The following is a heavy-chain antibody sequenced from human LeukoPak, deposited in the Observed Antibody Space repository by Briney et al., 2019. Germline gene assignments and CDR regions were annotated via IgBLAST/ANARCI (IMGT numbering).Heavy chain of an antibody. CDR1: GFTFSSYW. Sequence: GGSLRLSCAASGFTFSSYWMHWVRQAPGKGLVWVSRINSDGSTTNYADSVKGRFTISRDNSKNTLYLQMNSLRAEDTAIYYCAKSGLNRFDYWGQGTLVTVSS. J-gene: IGHJ4*02. CDR3: AKSGLNRFDY. CDR2: INSDGSTT. V-gene: IGHV3-74*01. D-gene: IGHD2-15*01.